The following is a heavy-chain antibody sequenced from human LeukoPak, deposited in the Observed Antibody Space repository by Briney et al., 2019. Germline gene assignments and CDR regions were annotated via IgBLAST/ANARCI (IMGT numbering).Heavy chain of an antibody. CDR1: GFTFNTHA. D-gene: IGHD2-2*01. CDR3: AKDVAQLLPIYYFDY. J-gene: IGHJ4*02. CDR2: ISGSGGST. V-gene: IGHV3-23*01. Sequence: GGSLRLSCEASGFTFNTHAMSWVRQAPGKGLEWVSSISGSGGSTYYADSVKGRFTISRDNSKNTLYLQMNSLRAEDTAVYYCAKDVAQLLPIYYFDYWGQGTLVTVSS.